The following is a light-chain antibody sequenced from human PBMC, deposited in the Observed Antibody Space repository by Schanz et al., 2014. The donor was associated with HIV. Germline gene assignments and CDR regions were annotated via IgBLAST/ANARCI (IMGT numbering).Light chain of an antibody. CDR2: DNN. CDR3: SSYTRSSTPLV. CDR1: SSNIGAGYD. J-gene: IGLJ1*01. Sequence: QSVLTQPPSVSGAPWQRVTISCTGTSSNIGAGYDVHWYQQIPGTAPKLLIFDNNNRPSGVPDRFSGSKSGTSASLAITGLQAEDEGDYYCSSYTRSSTPLVFGTGTKLTVL. V-gene: IGLV1-40*01.